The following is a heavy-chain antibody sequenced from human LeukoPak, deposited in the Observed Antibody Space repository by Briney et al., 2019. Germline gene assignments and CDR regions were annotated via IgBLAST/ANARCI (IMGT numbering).Heavy chain of an antibody. CDR1: GVSISSNNW. V-gene: IGHV4-4*02. J-gene: IGHJ4*02. D-gene: IGHD3-22*01. Sequence: SETLSLTCAVSGVSISSNNWWGWVRQPPGKGLEWIGEIYHSGSPNYNPSLKSRVTISVDKSRNHFSLNLSSVTAADTAVYYCARAHDSSGYSSLLFDYWGQGTLVTVSS. CDR2: IYHSGSP. CDR3: ARAHDSSGYSSLLFDY.